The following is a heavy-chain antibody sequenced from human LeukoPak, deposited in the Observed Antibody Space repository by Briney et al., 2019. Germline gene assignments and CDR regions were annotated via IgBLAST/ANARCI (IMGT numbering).Heavy chain of an antibody. CDR2: INHSGST. V-gene: IGHV4-34*01. CDR3: ARTGHPGGSYPFDY. Sequence: SETLSLTRAVYGGSFSGYYWSWIRQPPGKGLEWIGEINHSGSTNYNPSLKSRITISVDTSKNQFSLKLSSVTAADTAVYYCARTGHPGGSYPFDYWGQGTLVTVSS. D-gene: IGHD1-26*01. CDR1: GGSFSGYY. J-gene: IGHJ4*02.